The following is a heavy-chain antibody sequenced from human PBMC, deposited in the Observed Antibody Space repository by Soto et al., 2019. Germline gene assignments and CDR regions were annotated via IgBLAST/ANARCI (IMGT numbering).Heavy chain of an antibody. Sequence: QVQLVQSGAEVKKPGSSVKVSCKASGGTFSSYAISWVRQAPGQGLEWMGGIIPIFGTANYAQKFQGRVTITADESTSTAYMELSSLRSEDTAVYYCARVYCGGDCYLGGAYWYLDLWGRGTLVTVSS. D-gene: IGHD2-21*02. CDR3: ARVYCGGDCYLGGAYWYLDL. CDR2: IIPIFGTA. J-gene: IGHJ2*01. V-gene: IGHV1-69*01. CDR1: GGTFSSYA.